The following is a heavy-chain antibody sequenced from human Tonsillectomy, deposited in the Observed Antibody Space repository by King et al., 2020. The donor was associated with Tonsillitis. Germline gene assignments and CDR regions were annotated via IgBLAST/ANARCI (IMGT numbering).Heavy chain of an antibody. V-gene: IGHV3-74*01. D-gene: IGHD5-18*01. Sequence: VQLVESGGGLGQPGGSLRLSCSASGFSFSNYWMHWVRQHPGKGLEWVSRLNADGSHTDYADSVKGRFTIYRDNAKNTLYLQLNSLRAEDTALYYCARGDTSMIIQYWGQGTPVSVSS. CDR1: GFSFSNYW. J-gene: IGHJ4*02. CDR3: ARGDTSMIIQY. CDR2: LNADGSHT.